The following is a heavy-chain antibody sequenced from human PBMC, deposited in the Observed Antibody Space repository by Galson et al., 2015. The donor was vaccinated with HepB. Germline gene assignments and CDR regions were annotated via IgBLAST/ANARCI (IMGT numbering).Heavy chain of an antibody. CDR2: ISGSGDST. D-gene: IGHD2-2*01. Sequence: SLRLSCAASGFTFSRYAMNWVRQAPGKGLAWVSRISGSGDSTYYADSVKGRFTISRDNSKNTLYVQMNSLRAEDTAVCYCAREEWDIVVVPAAVGGYFDLWGRGTLVTV. V-gene: IGHV3-23*01. J-gene: IGHJ2*01. CDR3: AREEWDIVVVPAAVGGYFDL. CDR1: GFTFSRYA.